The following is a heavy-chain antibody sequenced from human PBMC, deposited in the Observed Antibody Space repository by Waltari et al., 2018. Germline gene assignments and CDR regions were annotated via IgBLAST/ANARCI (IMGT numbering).Heavy chain of an antibody. CDR3: AIGGVETSWYWRY. J-gene: IGHJ4*02. D-gene: IGHD6-13*01. CDR1: GFTFSSSW. Sequence: EVQVVESGGGLVRPGGSLRLSCAASGFTFSSSWMTWVRQAPGKGLGWVAKIKTDGREKYYVDSGKGRFTISRDNTKNSRYLQMSSLRAEDTAVYYCAIGGVETSWYWRYWGQGTLVTVSS. V-gene: IGHV3-7*01. CDR2: IKTDGREK.